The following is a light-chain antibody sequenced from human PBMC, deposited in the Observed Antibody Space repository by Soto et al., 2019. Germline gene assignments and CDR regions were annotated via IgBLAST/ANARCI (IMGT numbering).Light chain of an antibody. CDR3: QQYGSSPIT. V-gene: IGKV3-20*01. CDR2: GAS. CDR1: QSVINNY. Sequence: EIVLTQSPGTLSLSPGERGTLPCRASQSVINNYLAWYQQKPGQAPRLLIYGASSRATGIPERFSGSGSGTEFTLTISRLAPEDFVVYYCQQYGSSPITFGQGTRLEIK. J-gene: IGKJ5*01.